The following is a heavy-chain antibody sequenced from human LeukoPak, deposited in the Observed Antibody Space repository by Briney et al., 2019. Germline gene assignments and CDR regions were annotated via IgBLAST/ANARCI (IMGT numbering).Heavy chain of an antibody. V-gene: IGHV4-59*12. CDR3: ARGGRLGWFDP. Sequence: SETLSLTCTVSGGSISSYYWSWIRQPPGKGLEWIGYIYYSGSTNYNPSLKSRVTLSVDKSKNHFSLKLSSLTAADTAVYYCARGGRLGWFDPWGKGTLVTVSS. CDR2: IYYSGST. D-gene: IGHD3-16*01. CDR1: GGSISSYY. J-gene: IGHJ5*02.